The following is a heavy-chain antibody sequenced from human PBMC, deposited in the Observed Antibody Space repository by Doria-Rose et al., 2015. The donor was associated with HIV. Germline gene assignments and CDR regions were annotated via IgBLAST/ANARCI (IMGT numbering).Heavy chain of an antibody. J-gene: IGHJ6*03. CDR3: ARFRPSRGIYYSLDV. Sequence: QVQLQESGPGLVKPAETLSLTCTVSSGSISSYYWNWIRQPPGKGLEWIGYIYSSGTPHYNPPLKSRVTISIDTSKTQFSLKLSSVTAADTAVYYCARFRPSRGIYYSLDVWGKGTTVTVSS. D-gene: IGHD3-10*01. CDR2: IYSSGTP. CDR1: SGSISSYY. V-gene: IGHV4-4*09.